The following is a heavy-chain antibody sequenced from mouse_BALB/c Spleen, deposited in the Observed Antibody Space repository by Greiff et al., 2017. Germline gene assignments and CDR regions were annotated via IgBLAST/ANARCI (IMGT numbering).Heavy chain of an antibody. V-gene: IGHV2-9*02. CDR2: IWAGGST. CDR3: ARENYGEYYAMDY. CDR1: GFSLTSYG. Sequence: QVQLKESGPGLVAPSQSLSITCTVSGFSLTSYGVHWVRQPPGKGLEWLGVIWAGGSTNYNSALMSRLSISKDNSKSQVFLKMNSLQTDDTAMYYCARENYGEYYAMDYWGQGTSVTVSS. J-gene: IGHJ4*01. D-gene: IGHD2-4*01.